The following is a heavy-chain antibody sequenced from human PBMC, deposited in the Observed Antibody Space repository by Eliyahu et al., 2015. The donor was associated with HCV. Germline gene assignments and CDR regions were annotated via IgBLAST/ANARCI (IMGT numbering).Heavy chain of an antibody. J-gene: IGHJ4*02. V-gene: IGHV4-34*01. CDR1: GGSFSGXX. CDR3: ARGDYYYDSSGYHNGYDY. Sequence: QVQLQQWGAGLLKPSETLSLXCAVYGGSFSGXXWSWIRQXPGXGRXWIWEINXSGSTNYNPSLXSRVTISVDTSKNQFSLKLSSVTAADTAVYYCARGDYYYDSSGYHNGYDYWGQGTLVTVSS. CDR2: INXSGST. D-gene: IGHD3-22*01.